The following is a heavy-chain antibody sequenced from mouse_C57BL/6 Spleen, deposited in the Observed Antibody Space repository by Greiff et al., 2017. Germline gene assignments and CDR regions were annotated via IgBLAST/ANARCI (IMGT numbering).Heavy chain of an antibody. V-gene: IGHV1-39*01. CDR2: INPNYGTT. CDR3: ARFEGYDGYYTFAY. CDR1: GYSFTDYN. J-gene: IGHJ3*01. Sequence: VQLQQSGPELVKPGASVKISCKASGYSFTDYNMNWVKQSNGQSLEWIGVINPNYGTTSYNQKFKGKATLTVDQSSSTAYMQLNSLTSEDSAVYYCARFEGYDGYYTFAYWGQGTLVTVSA. D-gene: IGHD2-3*01.